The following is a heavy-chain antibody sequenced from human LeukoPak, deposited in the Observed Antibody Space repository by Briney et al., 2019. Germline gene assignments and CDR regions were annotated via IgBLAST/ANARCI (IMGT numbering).Heavy chain of an antibody. Sequence: GGSLRLSCAASGFAFSDYYMSWIRQAPGKGLEWVSYISSSGSTIYYADSVKGRFTISRDNAKNSLYLQMNSLRAEDTAVYYCARATTVVTPLDYWGQGTLVTVSS. D-gene: IGHD4-23*01. CDR1: GFAFSDYY. CDR3: ARATTVVTPLDY. CDR2: ISSSGSTI. V-gene: IGHV3-11*01. J-gene: IGHJ4*02.